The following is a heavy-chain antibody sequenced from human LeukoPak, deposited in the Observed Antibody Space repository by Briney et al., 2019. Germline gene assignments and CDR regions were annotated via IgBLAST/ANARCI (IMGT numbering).Heavy chain of an antibody. Sequence: ASVKVSCKASGYTFTSYYMHWVRQAPGQGLEWMGWINPNSGGTNYAQKFQGRVTMTRDTSISTAYMELSRLRSDDTAVYYCARAQYDYVWGSYHRSDYFDYWGQGTLVTVSS. V-gene: IGHV1-2*02. CDR1: GYTFTSYY. CDR3: ARAQYDYVWGSYHRSDYFDY. D-gene: IGHD3-16*02. CDR2: INPNSGGT. J-gene: IGHJ4*02.